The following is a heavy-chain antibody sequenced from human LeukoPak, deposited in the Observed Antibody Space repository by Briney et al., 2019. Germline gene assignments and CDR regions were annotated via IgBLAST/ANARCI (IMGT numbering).Heavy chain of an antibody. CDR1: GFTLSSYW. CDR3: ARDKVLLWCGELEGHLDY. J-gene: IGHJ4*01. V-gene: IGHV3-74*01. Sequence: GGSLSPSCAASGFTLSSYWMHWVRPAPGRGRVWVSSTLREVSRTSYADSVKGRFTISRDNAKNSLYLKMNSLRAEDTAVYYCARDKVLLWCGELEGHLDYWGHRTLVTASS. D-gene: IGHD3-10*01. CDR2: TLREVSRT.